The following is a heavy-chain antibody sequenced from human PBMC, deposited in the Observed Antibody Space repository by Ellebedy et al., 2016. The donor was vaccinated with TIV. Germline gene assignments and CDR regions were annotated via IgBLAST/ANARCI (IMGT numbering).Heavy chain of an antibody. J-gene: IGHJ4*01. CDR1: GFTFSAYG. D-gene: IGHD3-22*01. V-gene: IGHV3-30*18. CDR2: ISYDGKKQ. CDR3: AEDSGSEIYYPFLRYCLDY. Sequence: GESLKIPXPASGFTFSAYGLHWVRQAPGKGLECVAVISYDGKKQFYADSVKGRFTISRGYNTLDLEMNSLRVEDTAVYYCAEDSGSEIYYPFLRYCLDYWGRGTLVTVSS.